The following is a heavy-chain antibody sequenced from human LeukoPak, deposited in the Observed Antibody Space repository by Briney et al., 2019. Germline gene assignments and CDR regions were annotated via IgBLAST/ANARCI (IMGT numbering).Heavy chain of an antibody. CDR2: INPNSGDT. Sequence: ASVKVSCKASGYTFTGYYMHRVRQAPGQRLEWMGWINPNSGDTNYAQKFQGRVTMTRDTSISTAYMELSRLRSDDTAVYYCARDWYQKAFDIWGQGTMVTVSS. CDR3: ARDWYQKAFDI. J-gene: IGHJ3*02. D-gene: IGHD2-2*01. V-gene: IGHV1-2*02. CDR1: GYTFTGYY.